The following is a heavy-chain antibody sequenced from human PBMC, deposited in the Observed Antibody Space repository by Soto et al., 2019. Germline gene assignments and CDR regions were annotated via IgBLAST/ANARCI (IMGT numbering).Heavy chain of an antibody. Sequence: GASVKVSCKASGYTFTSYGISWVRQAPGQGLEWMGWISAYNGNTNYAQKLQGRVTMTTDTSTSTAYMELRSLRSDDTAVYYCARDLIATRGQAYYYYGMDGWGQGTTVTVSS. D-gene: IGHD6-13*01. CDR3: ARDLIATRGQAYYYYGMDG. CDR1: GYTFTSYG. J-gene: IGHJ6*02. CDR2: ISAYNGNT. V-gene: IGHV1-18*01.